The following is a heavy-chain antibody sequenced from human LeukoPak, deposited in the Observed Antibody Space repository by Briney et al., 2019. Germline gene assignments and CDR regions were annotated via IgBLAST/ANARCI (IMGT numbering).Heavy chain of an antibody. Sequence: GGSLRLSCAASGFTFSPYSMNWGRETPGKGLEWIAYISGDSNNIYYADSVKGRFTISRENAKNSLYLQMNSLRAEDTAVYYCAELGITMIGGVWGKGTTVTISS. D-gene: IGHD3-10*02. CDR1: GFTFSPYS. V-gene: IGHV3-48*04. CDR2: ISGDSNNI. CDR3: AELGITMIGGV. J-gene: IGHJ6*04.